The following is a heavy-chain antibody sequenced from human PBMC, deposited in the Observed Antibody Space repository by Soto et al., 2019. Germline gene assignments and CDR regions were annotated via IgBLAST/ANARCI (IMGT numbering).Heavy chain of an antibody. CDR1: GDSISDYY. V-gene: IGHV4-59*08. CDR2: IYYNGNT. Sequence: QLQESGPGLVKPSDTLSLTCTVSGDSISDYYWSWIRQPPEKGLEWIGYIYYNGNTKYNPSLKSRVTISVDTSKNQFSLKLSSVTAADTAVYYCARLGDVYGSGSYGNYYYYYMDVWGKGTTVTVSS. J-gene: IGHJ6*03. CDR3: ARLGDVYGSGSYGNYYYYYMDV. D-gene: IGHD3-10*01.